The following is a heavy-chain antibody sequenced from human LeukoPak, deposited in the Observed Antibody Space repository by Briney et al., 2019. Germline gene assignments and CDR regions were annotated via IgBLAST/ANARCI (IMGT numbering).Heavy chain of an antibody. Sequence: PSETLSLTCAVSGGSISSSNWWSWVRQPLGKGLEWIGEIYHSGSTNYNPSLKSRVTISVDKSKNQFSLKLSSVTAADTAVYYCARDYYYDSSGYYNWGQGTLVTVSS. CDR2: IYHSGST. V-gene: IGHV4-4*02. D-gene: IGHD3-22*01. J-gene: IGHJ4*02. CDR3: ARDYYYDSSGYYN. CDR1: GGSISSSNW.